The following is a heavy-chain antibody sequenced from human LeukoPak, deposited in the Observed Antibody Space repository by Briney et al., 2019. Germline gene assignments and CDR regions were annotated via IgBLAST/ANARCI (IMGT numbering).Heavy chain of an antibody. Sequence: PGRSLRLSCAASGFTFSSYAMHWVRQAPGKGLEWVAVISYDGSNKYYADSVKGRFTIPRDNSKNTLYLQMNSLRAEDTAVYYCASGSGFVTPIPGAFDIWGQGTMVTVCS. V-gene: IGHV3-30*04. CDR2: ISYDGSNK. CDR3: ASGSGFVTPIPGAFDI. J-gene: IGHJ3*02. D-gene: IGHD2/OR15-2a*01. CDR1: GFTFSSYA.